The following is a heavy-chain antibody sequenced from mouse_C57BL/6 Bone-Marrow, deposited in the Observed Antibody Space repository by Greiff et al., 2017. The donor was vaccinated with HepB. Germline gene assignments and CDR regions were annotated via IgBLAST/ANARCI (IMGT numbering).Heavy chain of an antibody. D-gene: IGHD3-2*02. J-gene: IGHJ4*01. V-gene: IGHV5-12*01. CDR3: ARHLRNYAMDY. Sequence: DVHLVESGGGLVQPGGSLKLSCAASGFTFSDYYMYWVRQTPEKRLEWVAYISNGGGSTYYPDTVKGRFTISRDNAKNTLYLQMSRLKSEDTAMYYCARHLRNYAMDYWGQGTSVTVSS. CDR2: ISNGGGST. CDR1: GFTFSDYY.